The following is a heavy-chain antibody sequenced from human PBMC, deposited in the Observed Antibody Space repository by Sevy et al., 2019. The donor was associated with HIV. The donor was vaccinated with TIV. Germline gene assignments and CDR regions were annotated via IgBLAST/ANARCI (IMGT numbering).Heavy chain of an antibody. Sequence: GVSLRLSCAASGFTFSSYGMHWVRQAPGKGLEWVAVISYDGSSKYYADSVKGRLTISRDNSKNTLYLQMNSLRAEDTAVYYCAKSFDSSSWFNWFDPWGQGTLVTVSS. CDR2: ISYDGSSK. CDR1: GFTFSSYG. V-gene: IGHV3-30*18. D-gene: IGHD6-13*01. J-gene: IGHJ5*02. CDR3: AKSFDSSSWFNWFDP.